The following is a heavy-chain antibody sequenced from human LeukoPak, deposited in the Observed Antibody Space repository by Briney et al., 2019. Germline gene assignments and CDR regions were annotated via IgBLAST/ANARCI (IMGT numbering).Heavy chain of an antibody. D-gene: IGHD3-10*01. Sequence: GGSLRLSCVASGFTFSSYGMTWVRQAPGKGLEWVSEITRSGSRTYYAASVKGRFTVSRDNSKNTLYLQINNLSAEDSGTYYSVKREELYCPTRSLFADWGQR. V-gene: IGHV3-23*01. CDR1: GFTFSSYG. J-gene: IGHJ4*02. CDR3: VKREELYCPTRSLFAD. CDR2: ITRSGSRT.